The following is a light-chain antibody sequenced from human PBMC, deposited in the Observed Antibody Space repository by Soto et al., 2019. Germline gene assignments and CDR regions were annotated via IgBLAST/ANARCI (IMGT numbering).Light chain of an antibody. CDR3: QQYNSYPYT. J-gene: IGKJ2*01. Sequence: DIQMTQSPSTLSGSVGDRVTITCRASQTISSWLAWYQQKPGKAPKLLIYKASVLESGVPSRFSGSGSGTELTLTISSLQPDDFATYYCQQYNSYPYTFGQGTKLEMK. CDR2: KAS. V-gene: IGKV1-5*03. CDR1: QTISSW.